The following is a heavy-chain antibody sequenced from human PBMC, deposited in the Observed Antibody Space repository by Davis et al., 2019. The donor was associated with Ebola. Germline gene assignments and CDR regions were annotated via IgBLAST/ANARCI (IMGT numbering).Heavy chain of an antibody. CDR3: ARDPVAGTLGYYYGMDV. D-gene: IGHD6-19*01. V-gene: IGHV3-33*08. Sequence: GGSLRLSCAASGFTFSSYAMHWVRQAPGKGLEWVAVIWYDGSNKYYADSVKGRFTISRDNSKNTLYLQMNSLRAEDTAVYYCARDPVAGTLGYYYGMDVWGQWTTVTVSS. J-gene: IGHJ6*02. CDR1: GFTFSSYA. CDR2: IWYDGSNK.